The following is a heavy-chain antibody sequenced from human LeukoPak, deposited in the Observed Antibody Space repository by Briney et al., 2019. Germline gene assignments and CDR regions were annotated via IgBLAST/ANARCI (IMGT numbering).Heavy chain of an antibody. CDR2: IYPGDSDT. CDR1: GYSINNYW. CDR3: ARLGSRDYDFWSGYRYFDY. Sequence: GESLKISCKGSGYSINNYWIGWVRQMPGKGLEWMGIIYPGDSDTRYSPSFQGQVTISADKSISTAYLQWSSLKASDTAMYYCARLGSRDYDFWSGYRYFDYWGQGTLVTVSS. D-gene: IGHD3-3*01. V-gene: IGHV5-51*01. J-gene: IGHJ4*02.